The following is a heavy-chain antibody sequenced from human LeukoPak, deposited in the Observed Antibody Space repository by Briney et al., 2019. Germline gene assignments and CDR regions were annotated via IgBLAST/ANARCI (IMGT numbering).Heavy chain of an antibody. J-gene: IGHJ3*02. Sequence: AASVKVSCKTSGFTFTGYYMHWVRQAPGQGLEWMGIINPSGGSTSYAQKFQGRVTMTRDTSTSTVYMELSSLRSEDTAVYYCARVRGAFDIWGQGTMVTVSS. CDR1: GFTFTGYY. V-gene: IGHV1-46*01. CDR2: INPSGGST. CDR3: ARVRGAFDI.